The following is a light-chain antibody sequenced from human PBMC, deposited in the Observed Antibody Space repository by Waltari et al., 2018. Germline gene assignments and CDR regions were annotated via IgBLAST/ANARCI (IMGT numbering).Light chain of an antibody. V-gene: IGKV3-20*01. CDR3: QQYGSSPLT. CDR2: GAS. Sequence: ETVLAQSPGTLPLSPGDSATPSCRASQSVIRDYLAWYQQKPGQAPRLLIYGASSRATGIPARFSGSGSGTDFTLTITRLEPEDFAVYYCQQYGSSPLTFGGGTKVDIK. J-gene: IGKJ4*01. CDR1: QSVIRDY.